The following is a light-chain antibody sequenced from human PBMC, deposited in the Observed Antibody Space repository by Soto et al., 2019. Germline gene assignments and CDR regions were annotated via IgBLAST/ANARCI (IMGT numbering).Light chain of an antibody. Sequence: DIQMTQSPSALSVSVGDRVTITCRASQNINTWLAWYQQKPGKPPKLLIHKASSLESGVPSRFSGSGSGTEFTLTISSLQPDDFATYYCQQYNSYPYTFGQGNKLEIK. CDR3: QQYNSYPYT. CDR1: QNINTW. CDR2: KAS. V-gene: IGKV1-5*03. J-gene: IGKJ2*01.